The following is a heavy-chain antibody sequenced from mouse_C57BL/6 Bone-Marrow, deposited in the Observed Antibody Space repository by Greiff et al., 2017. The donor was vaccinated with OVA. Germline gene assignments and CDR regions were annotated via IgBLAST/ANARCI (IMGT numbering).Heavy chain of an antibody. Sequence: VQLQQSGPVLVKPGASVKMSCKASGYTFTDYYMNWVKQSHGKSLEWIGVINPYNGGTSYNQKFKGKATLTVDKSSSTAYMELNSLTSEDSAVYYCAREDGSSPYRYFDVWGTGTTVTVSS. CDR1: GYTFTDYY. V-gene: IGHV1-19*01. D-gene: IGHD1-1*01. J-gene: IGHJ1*03. CDR2: INPYNGGT. CDR3: AREDGSSPYRYFDV.